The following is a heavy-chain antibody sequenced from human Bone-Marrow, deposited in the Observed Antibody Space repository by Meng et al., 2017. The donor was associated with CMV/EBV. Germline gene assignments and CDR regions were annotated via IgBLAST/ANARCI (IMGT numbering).Heavy chain of an antibody. CDR2: INTTGGST. CDR3: ARHRNSGCFD. D-gene: IGHD2/OR15-2a*01. J-gene: IGHJ4*02. Sequence: SFKASGYIFTSYHLHWVRQAPGQGLEWMGIINTTGGSTTYAQKFQGRVTVTRDTSTNTVYMELSSLRSEDTAVYYCARHRNSGCFDWGQGTLVTVSS. CDR1: GYIFTSYH. V-gene: IGHV1-46*01.